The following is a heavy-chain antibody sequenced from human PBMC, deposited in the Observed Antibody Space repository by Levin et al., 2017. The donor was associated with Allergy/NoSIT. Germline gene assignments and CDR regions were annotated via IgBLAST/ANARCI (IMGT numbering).Heavy chain of an antibody. CDR1: GFTFSSYA. D-gene: IGHD3-3*01. Sequence: PGGSLRLSCTASGFTFSSYAMDWVRQAPGKGLEWVSAITASGGNAYYPDSVKGRFTISRDNSKNSLYLQMSSLSAEDTAIYFCAKRFGDYWSASDSWGLGTLVIVSS. J-gene: IGHJ5*01. CDR2: ITASGGNA. CDR3: AKRFGDYWSASDS. V-gene: IGHV3-23*01.